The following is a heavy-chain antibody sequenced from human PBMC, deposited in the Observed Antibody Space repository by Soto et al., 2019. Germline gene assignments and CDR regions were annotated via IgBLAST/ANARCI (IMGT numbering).Heavy chain of an antibody. CDR1: GYTFTSYA. Sequence: QVQLVQSGAEVNKPGASVKVSCKASGYTFTSYAIHSVRQAPGQRLEWMGWINTAKENTKYSQKFQGRVTITRDTSASIVYIELRSLRSEDTAVYYCARGHSWSYCGYWGQGTVVTVSS. J-gene: IGHJ4*02. V-gene: IGHV1-3*04. D-gene: IGHD6-13*01. CDR3: ARGHSWSYCGY. CDR2: INTAKENT.